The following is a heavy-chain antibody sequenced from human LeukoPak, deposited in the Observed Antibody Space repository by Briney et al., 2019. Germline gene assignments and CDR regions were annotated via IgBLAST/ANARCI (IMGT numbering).Heavy chain of an antibody. D-gene: IGHD3-10*02. CDR3: AKELDTMFFDY. Sequence: GSLRLSCATSGFNFDRYTIHWVRQAPGKGLEWVSLAGWAGGTTFYSDSVRGRFTISRDSGRKSVYLQMNSLTTDDTAFYFCAKELDTMFFDYWGQGALVTVSS. CDR1: GFNFDRYT. J-gene: IGHJ4*02. V-gene: IGHV3-43*01. CDR2: AGWAGGTT.